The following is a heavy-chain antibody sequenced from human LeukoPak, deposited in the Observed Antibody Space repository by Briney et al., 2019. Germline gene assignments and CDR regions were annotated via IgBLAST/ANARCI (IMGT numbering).Heavy chain of an antibody. V-gene: IGHV4-4*07. Sequence: SETLSLTCTVSGGSISSYYWSWIRQPAGKGLGWIGRIYTSGSTNYNPSLKSRVTISVDTSKNQFSLKLSSVAAADTAVYYCARISGSYDRWFDPWGQGTLVTVSS. CDR2: IYTSGST. J-gene: IGHJ5*02. CDR3: ARISGSYDRWFDP. CDR1: GGSISSYY. D-gene: IGHD1-26*01.